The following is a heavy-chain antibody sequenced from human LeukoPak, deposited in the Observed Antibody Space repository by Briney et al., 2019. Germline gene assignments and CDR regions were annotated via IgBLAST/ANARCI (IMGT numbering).Heavy chain of an antibody. CDR3: AREWELQDGFDM. CDR1: GFIVSSNY. D-gene: IGHD1-26*01. CDR2: IYSDGKT. Sequence: PGGSLRLSCAASGFIVSSNYITWVRQAPGKGLEWVSVIYSDGKTYYADSVKGRFTISRDNSKNTLYLQMNSLRAEDTAVYYCAREWELQDGFDMWGKGSMVTVSS. V-gene: IGHV3-53*01. J-gene: IGHJ3*02.